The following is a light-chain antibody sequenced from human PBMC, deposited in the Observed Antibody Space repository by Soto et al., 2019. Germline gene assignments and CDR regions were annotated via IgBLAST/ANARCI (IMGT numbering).Light chain of an antibody. Sequence: QSALTQPASVSGSPGQSITISCTGISSDVGGYNYVSWYQQYPGKAPKLMIFDVSDRPSGVSNRFSGSKSGNTASLTISGLQAEDEAHYYCTSYTSSSTVFGGGTKLTVL. CDR3: TSYTSSSTV. J-gene: IGLJ2*01. CDR2: DVS. V-gene: IGLV2-14*01. CDR1: SSDVGGYNY.